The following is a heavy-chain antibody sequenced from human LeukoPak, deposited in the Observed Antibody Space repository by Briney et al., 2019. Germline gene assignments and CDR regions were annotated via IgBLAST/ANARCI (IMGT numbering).Heavy chain of an antibody. Sequence: PGRSLRLSCAASGFTFSSYTMNWVRQAPGKGLEWVSSVTSSSNYIYYADSVKGRFTISRDNAKNSLYLQMNSLRAEDTAVYHCARDRRYNWFDPWGQGTLVTVSS. CDR1: GFTFSSYT. V-gene: IGHV3-21*01. CDR2: VTSSSNYI. J-gene: IGHJ5*02. CDR3: ARDRRYNWFDP.